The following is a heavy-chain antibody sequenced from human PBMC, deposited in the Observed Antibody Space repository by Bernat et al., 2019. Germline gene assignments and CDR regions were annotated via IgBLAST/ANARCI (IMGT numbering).Heavy chain of an antibody. J-gene: IGHJ4*02. CDR3: TRARRLGYDILTGYYPHFDY. CDR1: GFTFGDYA. V-gene: IGHV3-49*03. CDR2: IRSKAYGGTT. Sequence: EVQLVESGGGLVQPGRSLRLSCTASGFTFGDYAMSWFRQAPGKGLEWVGFIRSKAYGGTTEYAATVKGRCTISRDDSKSIAYLQMNSLKTEDTAVYYCTRARRLGYDILTGYYPHFDYWGQGTLVTVSS. D-gene: IGHD3-9*01.